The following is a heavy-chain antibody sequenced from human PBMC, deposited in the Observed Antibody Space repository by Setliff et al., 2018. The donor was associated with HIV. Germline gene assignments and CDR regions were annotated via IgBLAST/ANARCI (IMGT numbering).Heavy chain of an antibody. CDR2: IYHSGSA. J-gene: IGHJ4*02. Sequence: SETLSLTCAVSGYSISSGYYWGWIRQPPGKGLEWIGTIYHSGSAYYNPSLKSRLTISVDTSKNQFSLKLNSVTAADTAVYYCARVRGSSGWYVFDYWGQGTLVTVSS. V-gene: IGHV4-38-2*01. CDR3: ARVRGSSGWYVFDY. CDR1: GYSISSGYY. D-gene: IGHD6-19*01.